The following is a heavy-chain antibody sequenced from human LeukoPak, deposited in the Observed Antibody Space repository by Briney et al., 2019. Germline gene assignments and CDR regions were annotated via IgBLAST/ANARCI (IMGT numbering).Heavy chain of an antibody. J-gene: IGHJ6*02. V-gene: IGHV4-59*08. D-gene: IGHD3-22*01. CDR1: GGSISSYY. CDR3: ARQLDSSGYSYGMDV. Sequence: PSETLSLTCTVSGGSISSYYWSWIRQPPGKGLEWIGYIYYSGSTNYNPSLKSRVTISADTSKNQFSLKLSSVTAADTAVYYCARQLDSSGYSYGMDVWGQGTTVTVSS. CDR2: IYYSGST.